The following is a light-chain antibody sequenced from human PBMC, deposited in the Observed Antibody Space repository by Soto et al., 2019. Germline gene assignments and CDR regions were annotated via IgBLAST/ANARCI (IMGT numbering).Light chain of an antibody. Sequence: QSVLTQPPSVSGAPGQGGTISCTGSSSNIWAGYDVHWYRQLPGTAPKLLIYGNSNRPSGVPDRFSGSKSGTSASLAITGLQAEDEADYYCQSYDSSLSVLYVFGTGTKVTVL. V-gene: IGLV1-40*01. CDR2: GNS. J-gene: IGLJ1*01. CDR1: SSNIWAGYD. CDR3: QSYDSSLSVLYV.